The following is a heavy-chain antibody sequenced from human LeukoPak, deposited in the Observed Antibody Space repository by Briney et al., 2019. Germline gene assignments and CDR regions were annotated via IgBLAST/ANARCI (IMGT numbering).Heavy chain of an antibody. CDR3: ARALLPPGIAAAGPSPPYYYYGMDV. Sequence: PSETLSLTCTVSGGSISSSSYYWGWIRQPPGKGLEWIGSIYYSGSTYYNPSLKSRVTISVDTSKNQFSLKLSSVTAADTAVYYCARALLPPGIAAAGPSPPYYYYGMDVWGQGTTVTVSS. D-gene: IGHD6-13*01. V-gene: IGHV4-39*07. J-gene: IGHJ6*02. CDR2: IYYSGST. CDR1: GGSISSSSYY.